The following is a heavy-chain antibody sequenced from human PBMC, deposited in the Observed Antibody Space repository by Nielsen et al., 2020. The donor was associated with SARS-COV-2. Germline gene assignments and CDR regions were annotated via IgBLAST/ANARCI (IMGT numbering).Heavy chain of an antibody. V-gene: IGHV6-1*01. D-gene: IGHD4-17*01. J-gene: IGHJ6*03. Sequence: WIRQSPSRGLEWLGRTYYRSKWYNDYAVSVKSRITINPDTSKNQFSLHLNSVTPEDTAVYYCARARGVYGDYYYYYYMDVWGKGTTVTVSS. CDR3: ARARGVYGDYYYYYYMDV. CDR2: TYYRSKWYN.